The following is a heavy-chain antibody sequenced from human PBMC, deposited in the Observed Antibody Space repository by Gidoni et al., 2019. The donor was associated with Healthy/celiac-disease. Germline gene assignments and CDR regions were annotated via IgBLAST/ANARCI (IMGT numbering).Heavy chain of an antibody. J-gene: IGHJ4*02. D-gene: IGHD7-27*01. CDR2: IDPSDSYT. CDR1: GYSFTTHW. Sequence: EVQLVQSGAEVNKHGESLRISCKGSGYSFTTHWISWVRQMPEKGLEWMGRIDPSDSYTNYSPSFQGHVTISVDKSIGTAYLQWSSLKASDTAMYYCARQIKTGDGDYWGQGTLVTVSS. V-gene: IGHV5-10-1*01. CDR3: ARQIKTGDGDY.